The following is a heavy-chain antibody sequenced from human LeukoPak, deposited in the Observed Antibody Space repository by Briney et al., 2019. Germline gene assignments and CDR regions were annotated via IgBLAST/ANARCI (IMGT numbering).Heavy chain of an antibody. CDR2: ITGNSDKT. V-gene: IGHV3-23*01. CDR1: GFAFSTSN. J-gene: IGHJ4*02. CDR3: AKENPVGGTNYFDY. Sequence: GGSLRLSCAASGFAFSTSNMNWIRQAPGKGLEWVSAITGNSDKTYYADSVKGRFTISRDNSKNTLSLQMNSLRVEDTAVYYCAKENPVGGTNYFDYWGQGTLVTVTS. D-gene: IGHD1-26*01.